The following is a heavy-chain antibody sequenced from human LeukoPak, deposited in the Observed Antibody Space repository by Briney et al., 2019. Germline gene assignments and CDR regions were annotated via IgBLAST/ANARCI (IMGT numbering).Heavy chain of an antibody. D-gene: IGHD2-21*02. V-gene: IGHV4-4*02. J-gene: IGHJ2*01. Sequence: SGTLSLTCGVSGGSITSTNYWTWVRQPPGKGLEWIGEVNLQGSTNYNPSLMGRVAISVDMSENHISLQLTSVTAADTSVSYFAGEVGSFRPLDCSGRGSKVGDRSASTRGR. CDR2: VNLQGST. CDR1: GGSITSTNY. CDR3: AGEVGSFRPLDCSGRGSKVGDRSAST.